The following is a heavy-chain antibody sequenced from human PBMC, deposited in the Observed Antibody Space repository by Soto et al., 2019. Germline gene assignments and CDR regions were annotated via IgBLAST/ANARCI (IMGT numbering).Heavy chain of an antibody. CDR1: QFSFSSYW. J-gene: IGHJ4*02. V-gene: IGHV3-74*01. CDR3: VREPWGFSGTWYDY. D-gene: IGHD6-13*01. Sequence: PGGSLRLSCAASQFSFSSYWMHWVRQVPGKGPAWVSRINHDGSKTEYADSVKGRFTISRDNTNNTLYLQMNSLRVEDTAMYYCVREPWGFSGTWYDYWGQGTLVTVPS. CDR2: INHDGSKT.